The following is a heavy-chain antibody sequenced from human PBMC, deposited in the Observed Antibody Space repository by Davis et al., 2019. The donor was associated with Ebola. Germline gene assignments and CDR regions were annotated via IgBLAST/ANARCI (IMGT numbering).Heavy chain of an antibody. V-gene: IGHV3-23*01. D-gene: IGHD6-19*01. CDR1: GFAFSSYV. CDR2: LGLSGDT. Sequence: GESLKISCAASGFAFSSYVMSWVRRAPGKGLEWVSTLGLSGDTYYADSVKGRFTISRDNSMNTLQLQMNSLRVEDTAIYYCAKDTSNVWFDVWGQGTMVTVSS. CDR3: AKDTSNVWFDV. J-gene: IGHJ3*01.